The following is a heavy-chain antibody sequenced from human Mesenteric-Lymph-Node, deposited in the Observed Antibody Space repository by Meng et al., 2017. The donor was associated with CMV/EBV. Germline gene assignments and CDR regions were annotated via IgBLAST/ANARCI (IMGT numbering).Heavy chain of an antibody. D-gene: IGHD1-26*01. CDR1: GGSFSNYY. CDR2: INHRGST. V-gene: IGHV4-34*01. Sequence: SETLSLTCAVYGGSFSNYYWTWIRQPPGKGLEWIGEINHRGSTNYSPSLKSRVTISLDTSKTQFSLKVNSVTAADTAVYYCAREIIFGGSYADSWGQGTLVTVSS. CDR3: AREIIFGGSYADS. J-gene: IGHJ4*02.